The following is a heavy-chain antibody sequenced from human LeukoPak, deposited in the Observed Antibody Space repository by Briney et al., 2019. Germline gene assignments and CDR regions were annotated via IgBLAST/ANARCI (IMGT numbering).Heavy chain of an antibody. J-gene: IGHJ4*02. CDR2: ISTSGTTI. Sequence: PGGSLRLSCAASGFTFSSYEMNWVRQAPGKGLEWVSYISTSGTTIYYADSVKGRFTIPRDNAKNSLYLQMDSLRAEDTAVYYCARDGRGIHYYFDYWGQGTLVTVSS. D-gene: IGHD3-10*01. CDR1: GFTFSSYE. CDR3: ARDGRGIHYYFDY. V-gene: IGHV3-48*03.